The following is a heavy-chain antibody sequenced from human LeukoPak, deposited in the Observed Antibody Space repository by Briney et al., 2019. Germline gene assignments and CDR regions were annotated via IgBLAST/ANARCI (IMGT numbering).Heavy chain of an antibody. CDR1: GLTFSSYA. CDR2: ISGSGGST. CDR3: AKDLLRAYDFWSGYSS. J-gene: IGHJ5*02. D-gene: IGHD3-3*01. Sequence: GGSLRLSCAASGLTFSSYAMSWVRQAPGKGLEWVSAISGSGGSTYYADSVKGRFTISRDNSKNTLYLQMSSLRAEDTAVYYCAKDLLRAYDFWSGYSSWGQGTLVTVSS. V-gene: IGHV3-23*01.